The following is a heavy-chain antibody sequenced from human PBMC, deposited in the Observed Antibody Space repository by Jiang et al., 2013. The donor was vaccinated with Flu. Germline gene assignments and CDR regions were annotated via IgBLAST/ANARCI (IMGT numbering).Heavy chain of an antibody. Sequence: YWVSWVRQMPGKGLEWMGRIDPSDSYTNYSPSLQGHVTISVDKSISTAYLQWSSLKASDTAMYYCARGGPGSSMVTIPYWGQGTLVTVSS. V-gene: IGHV5-10-1*01. D-gene: IGHD4-17*01. J-gene: IGHJ4*02. CDR2: IDPSDSYT. CDR3: ARGGPGSSMVTIPY. CDR1: YW.